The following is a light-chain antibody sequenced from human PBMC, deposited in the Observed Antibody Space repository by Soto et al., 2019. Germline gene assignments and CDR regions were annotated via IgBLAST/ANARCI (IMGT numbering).Light chain of an antibody. Sequence: MTQSPVTLSVSPGERATLSCRASQFISSNLAWYQQKPAQPPRLLIYDASTRATGIPARFSGSGSGTEFTLTISSLQSEDFAVYYCQQYNNWPPLTFGGGTKVDIK. V-gene: IGKV3-15*01. J-gene: IGKJ4*01. CDR1: QFISSN. CDR2: DAS. CDR3: QQYNNWPPLT.